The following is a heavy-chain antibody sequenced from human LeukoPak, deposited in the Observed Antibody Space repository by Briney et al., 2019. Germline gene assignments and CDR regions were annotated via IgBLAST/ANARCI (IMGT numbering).Heavy chain of an antibody. V-gene: IGHV3-21*01. Sequence: KPGGSLRPSCAASGFTFSSYSMNWVRQAPGKGLEWVSSISSSSSYIYYADSVKGRFTISRDNAKNSLYLQMNSLRAEDTAVYYCARDVGGSSGWYRQVDYWGQGTLVTVSS. D-gene: IGHD6-19*01. CDR3: ARDVGGSSGWYRQVDY. CDR1: GFTFSSYS. CDR2: ISSSSSYI. J-gene: IGHJ4*02.